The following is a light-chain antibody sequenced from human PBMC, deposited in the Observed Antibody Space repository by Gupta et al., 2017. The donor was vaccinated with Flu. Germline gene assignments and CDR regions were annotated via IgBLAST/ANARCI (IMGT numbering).Light chain of an antibody. Sequence: IVMTQSPSTLSVSPGERATLSCRASQSVRSDLAWYQQKPGQAPRLLNYSASTTSPGIPARFSGSGSGTEFTLTITGLQSEDFAVYYCKQYDNWPPWTFGQGTRLEI. CDR1: QSVRSD. CDR2: SAS. CDR3: KQYDNWPPWT. J-gene: IGKJ1*01. V-gene: IGKV3-15*01.